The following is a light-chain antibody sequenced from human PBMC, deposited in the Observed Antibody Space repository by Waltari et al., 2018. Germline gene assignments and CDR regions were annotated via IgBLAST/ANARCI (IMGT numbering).Light chain of an antibody. CDR2: YDD. CDR1: TSHIANNS. CDR3: SVWDDSLNGQV. Sequence: QSVLTQPPSVSEAPRQRVTISCSGSTSHIANNSVNRYQQLPGKAPKLLIYYDDLLPSGVSDRFSASKSGTSASLAISGLQSEDEADYYCSVWDDSLNGQVFGGGTKLTVL. J-gene: IGLJ2*01. V-gene: IGLV1-36*01.